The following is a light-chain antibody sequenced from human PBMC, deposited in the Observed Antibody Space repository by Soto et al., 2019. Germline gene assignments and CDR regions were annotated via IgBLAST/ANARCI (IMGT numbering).Light chain of an antibody. Sequence: EIVLTHSPATLCLSPWERATLSCGASQSVSRNLAWYQQKPGQAPRLLIYGASSRATGIPDRFSGSGSGTDFTLTISRLEPEDFAVYYCQQYGSSPWTFGQGTKVDIK. J-gene: IGKJ1*01. CDR2: GAS. CDR1: QSVSRN. V-gene: IGKV3-20*01. CDR3: QQYGSSPWT.